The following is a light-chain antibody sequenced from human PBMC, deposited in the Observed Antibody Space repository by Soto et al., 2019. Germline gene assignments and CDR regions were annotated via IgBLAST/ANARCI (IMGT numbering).Light chain of an antibody. CDR1: SGHSSYA. Sequence: QSVLTQSPSASASLGASVKLTCTLSSGHSSYAIAWHQQQPEKGPRYLMKLNSGGSHSKGDGIPDRFSGSSSGAERYLTISSLQSEDEADYYCQTWGTATVVFGGGTKLTVL. CDR2: LNSGGSH. J-gene: IGLJ2*01. CDR3: QTWGTATVV. V-gene: IGLV4-69*01.